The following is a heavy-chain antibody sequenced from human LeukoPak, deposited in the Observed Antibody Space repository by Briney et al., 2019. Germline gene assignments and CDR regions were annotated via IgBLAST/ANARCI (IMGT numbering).Heavy chain of an antibody. CDR1: GGSISNYY. J-gene: IGHJ3*02. Sequence: PSETLSLTCTVSGGSISNYYWSWIRQPPGKGLEWIGYIYYSGSTNYNPSLKSRVTISVDTSKNQFSLKLSSVTAADTAVYYCARDLLVITAPHDAFDIWGQGTMVTVSS. D-gene: IGHD3-9*01. CDR3: ARDLLVITAPHDAFDI. V-gene: IGHV4-59*01. CDR2: IYYSGST.